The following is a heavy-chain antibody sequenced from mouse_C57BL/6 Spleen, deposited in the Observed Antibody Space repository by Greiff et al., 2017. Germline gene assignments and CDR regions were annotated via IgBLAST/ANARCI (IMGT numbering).Heavy chain of an antibody. CDR1: GFNIKDDY. V-gene: IGHV14-4*01. CDR3: YGFAY. D-gene: IGHD1-1*01. CDR2: IDPENGDT. Sequence: EVKVVESGAELVRPGASVKLSCTASGFNIKDDYMHWVKQRPEQGLEWIGWIDPENGDTEYASKFQGKATITADTSSNTAYLQLSSLTSEDTAVYYCYGFAYWGQGTLVTVSA. J-gene: IGHJ3*01.